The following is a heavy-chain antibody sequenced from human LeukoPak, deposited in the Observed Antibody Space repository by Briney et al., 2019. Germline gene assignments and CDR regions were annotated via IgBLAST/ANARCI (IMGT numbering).Heavy chain of an antibody. V-gene: IGHV4-34*01. J-gene: IGHJ4*02. CDR2: INHSGST. CDR3: ARRIVVVPAASRPREDYFDY. D-gene: IGHD2-2*01. CDR1: GGSFRGYY. Sequence: PSETLSLTCAVYGGSFRGYYWSWIRQPPGKGLEWIGEINHSGSTNYNPSLKSRVTISVDTSKNQFSLKLSSVTAADTAVYYCARRIVVVPAASRPREDYFDYWGQGTLVTVSS.